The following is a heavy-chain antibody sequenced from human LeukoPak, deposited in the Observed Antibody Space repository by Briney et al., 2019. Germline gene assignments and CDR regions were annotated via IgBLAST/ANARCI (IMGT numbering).Heavy chain of an antibody. D-gene: IGHD1-26*01. CDR3: ARDRGGYSGAFDI. CDR2: VYYSGIT. Sequence: SETLSLTCTVSNGSISSYYWSWIRQPPGKGLEWIGFVYYSGITNYNPSLKSRVTISIDTSKNQFSLKLKSVTAADTAFYYCARDRGGYSGAFDIWGQGTKVAVSS. J-gene: IGHJ3*02. CDR1: NGSISSYY. V-gene: IGHV4-59*01.